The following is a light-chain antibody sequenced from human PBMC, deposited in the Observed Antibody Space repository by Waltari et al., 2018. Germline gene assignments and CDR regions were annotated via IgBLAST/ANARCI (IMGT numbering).Light chain of an antibody. V-gene: IGLV2-11*01. J-gene: IGLJ7*01. CDR1: SSDVGSYNF. CDR2: DVV. CDR3: CSYAGSYTFV. Sequence: QSALTQPRSVSGSPGQSVTISCSGTSSDVGSYNFVSWYQQHPGNAPKLLIYDVVKRPSGFPDRFSGSKSGNPASLSISGLQTEDESDYYCCSYAGSYTFVFGGGTQLTVL.